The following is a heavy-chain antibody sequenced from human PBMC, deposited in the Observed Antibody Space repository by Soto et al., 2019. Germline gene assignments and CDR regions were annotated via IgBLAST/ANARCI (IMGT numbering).Heavy chain of an antibody. J-gene: IGHJ4*02. D-gene: IGHD6-6*01. Sequence: HPGGSLRLSCAVDGFIFTSYWMSWVRQAPGKGLEWVANTNEEGNFRNYVDNVKGRFTISRDNAENSLHQEMNSLRVEDTAVYYCTRGGPSRPDYWGQGTQVTVSS. CDR1: GFIFTSYW. CDR3: TRGGPSRPDY. CDR2: TNEEGNFR. V-gene: IGHV3-7*01.